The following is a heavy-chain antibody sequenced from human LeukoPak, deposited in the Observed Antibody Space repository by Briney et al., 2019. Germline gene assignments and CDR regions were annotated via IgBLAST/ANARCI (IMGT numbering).Heavy chain of an antibody. Sequence: GGSLRLSCAASGFTFFSYAMYWVLQAPGKGLEWVSYISSSASTKYYADSVKGRFTISRDNAKSSPYLQMNSLRADDTAVYYCARALSTSWYFFDYWGQGTLVTVSS. V-gene: IGHV3-48*03. CDR1: GFTFFSYA. CDR2: ISSSASTK. J-gene: IGHJ4*02. CDR3: ARALSTSWYFFDY. D-gene: IGHD2-2*01.